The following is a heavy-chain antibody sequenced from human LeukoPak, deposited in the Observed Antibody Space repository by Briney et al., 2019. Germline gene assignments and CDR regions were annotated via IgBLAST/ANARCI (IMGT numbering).Heavy chain of an antibody. V-gene: IGHV1-18*01. J-gene: IGHJ5*02. CDR3: ARDQRGYGDSSGASKWIDP. CDR1: GYTFTIYG. CDR2: ISPYNGNT. Sequence: ASVKVSFTASGYTFTIYGINWVRQAPGQGLEWMGWISPYNGNTKYAEKIQRRVTITTDTSTSTAYMELRSLSSDDTAVYYCARDQRGYGDSSGASKWIDPWGQGTLVTVSS. D-gene: IGHD4-17*01.